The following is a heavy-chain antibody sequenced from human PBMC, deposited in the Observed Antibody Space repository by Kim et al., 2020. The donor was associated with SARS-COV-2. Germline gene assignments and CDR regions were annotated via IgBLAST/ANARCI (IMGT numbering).Heavy chain of an antibody. CDR2: INHSGST. CDR3: ARGRIMITFGGVITTKYY. D-gene: IGHD3-16*02. Sequence: SETLSLTCAVYGESFSGYYWSWIRQPPGKGLEWIGEINHSGSTNYNPSLKSRVTISVDTSKNQFSLKLSSVTAADTAVYYCARGRIMITFGGVITTKYY. CDR1: GESFSGYY. J-gene: IGHJ4*01. V-gene: IGHV4-34*01.